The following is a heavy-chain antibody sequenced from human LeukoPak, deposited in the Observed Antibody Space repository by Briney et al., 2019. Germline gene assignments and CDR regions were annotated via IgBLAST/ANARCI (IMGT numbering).Heavy chain of an antibody. CDR2: INHSGST. CDR1: GGPFSGYY. V-gene: IGHV4-34*01. CDR3: ARGVRRAVRGVPRNWFDP. J-gene: IGHJ5*02. Sequence: KPSETLSLTCAVYGGPFSGYYWSWIRQPPGKGLEWIGEINHSGSTNYNPSLKSRVTISVDTSKNQFSLQLSSVTAADTAVYYCARGVRRAVRGVPRNWFDPWGQGTLVTVSS. D-gene: IGHD3-10*01.